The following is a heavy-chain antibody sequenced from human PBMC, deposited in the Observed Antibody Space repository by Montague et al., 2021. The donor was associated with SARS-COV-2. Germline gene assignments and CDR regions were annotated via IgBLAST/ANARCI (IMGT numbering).Heavy chain of an antibody. V-gene: IGHV4-39*07. CDR3: VAGGDSAKAGAY. J-gene: IGHJ4*02. CDR2: VLYTGTP. Sequence: SETLSLTCTVSGGSIANSHNYWGWVREPPGKGLEWIGSVLYTGTPYDXRCLTARVTISLDTSKNQFSLKMYSVTAADTATYFCVAGGDSAKAGAYWGQGTLVTVSS. D-gene: IGHD3-16*01. CDR1: GGSIANSHNY.